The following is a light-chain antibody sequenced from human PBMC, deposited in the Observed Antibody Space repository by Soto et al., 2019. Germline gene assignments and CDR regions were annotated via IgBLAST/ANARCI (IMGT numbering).Light chain of an antibody. CDR2: EGS. V-gene: IGLV2-23*01. CDR1: SSDVGSYNL. J-gene: IGLJ1*01. Sequence: QSALTQPASVSGSPGQSITISCTGTSSDVGSYNLVSLYQKHPVKAPKLMIYEGSKRPSGVSNRFSGSKSGNTASLTISGLPAEDEADYYCCSYAGSSTYVFGTGTKLTVL. CDR3: CSYAGSSTYV.